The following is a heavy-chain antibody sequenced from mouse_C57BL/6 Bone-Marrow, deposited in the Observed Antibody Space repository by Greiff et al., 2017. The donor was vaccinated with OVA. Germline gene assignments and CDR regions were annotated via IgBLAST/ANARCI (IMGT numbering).Heavy chain of an antibody. Sequence: EVKLVESGGGLVKPGGSLKLSCAASGFTFSSYTMSWVRQTPEKRLEWVATISGGGGNTYYPDSVKGRFTISRDNAKNTLYLQMSSLRSEDTALYYCARHEWGYWAWFAYWGQGTLVTVSA. J-gene: IGHJ3*01. CDR2: ISGGGGNT. V-gene: IGHV5-9*01. D-gene: IGHD4-1*01. CDR1: GFTFSSYT. CDR3: ARHEWGYWAWFAY.